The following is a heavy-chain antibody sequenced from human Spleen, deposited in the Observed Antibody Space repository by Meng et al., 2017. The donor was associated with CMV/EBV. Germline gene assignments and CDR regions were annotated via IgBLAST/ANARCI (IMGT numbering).Heavy chain of an antibody. J-gene: IGHJ4*02. D-gene: IGHD4-23*01. CDR2: IHYSGST. CDR1: GGSISSNSHY. Sequence: CTVSGGSISSNSHYWAWIRQPPGKGLEWIGSIHYSGSTYHAPSLKSRVTISVDTSKNRFSLKLHSVTAADTAIYYCARDFGGGGNENWGQGMLVTVSS. V-gene: IGHV4-39*07. CDR3: ARDFGGGGNEN.